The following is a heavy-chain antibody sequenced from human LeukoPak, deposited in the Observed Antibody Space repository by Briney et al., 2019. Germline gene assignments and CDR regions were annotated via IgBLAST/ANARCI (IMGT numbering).Heavy chain of an antibody. J-gene: IGHJ4*02. CDR3: ARSTDGTTSSGWYVDY. CDR2: IYYSGRT. D-gene: IGHD6-19*01. Sequence: SETLSPTCAASGGSISSASNYWGCIRQPPGKGLEWIGTIYYSGRTYYNPSLKSRVTISIDPSKNQFALRLSSVTAADTAVFYCARSTDGTTSSGWYVDYWGQGTLVTVSS. CDR1: GGSISSASNY. V-gene: IGHV4-39*01.